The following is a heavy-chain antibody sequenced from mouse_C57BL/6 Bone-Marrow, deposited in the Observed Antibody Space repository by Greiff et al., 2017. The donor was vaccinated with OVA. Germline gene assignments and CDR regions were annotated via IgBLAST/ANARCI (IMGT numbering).Heavy chain of an antibody. CDR2: INPYNGDT. J-gene: IGHJ3*01. CDR3: ARGLRQRFAY. CDR1: GYSFTGYF. V-gene: IGHV1-20*01. Sequence: EVQLQESGPELVKPGDSVKISCKASGYSFTGYFMNWVMQSHGKSLEWIGRINPYNGDTFYNQKFKGKATLTVDKSSSTAHMELRSLTSEDSAVYYCARGLRQRFAYWGQGTLVTVSA. D-gene: IGHD2-2*01.